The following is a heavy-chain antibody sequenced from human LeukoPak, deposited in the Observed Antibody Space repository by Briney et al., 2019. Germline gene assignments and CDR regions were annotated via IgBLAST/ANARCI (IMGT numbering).Heavy chain of an antibody. D-gene: IGHD3-3*01. CDR3: ARDMFLYDFWSGPMYYFDY. CDR1: GYTFTSYG. J-gene: IGHJ4*02. CDR2: ISAYNGNT. Sequence: ASVKVSCTASGYTFTSYGISWVRQAPGQGLEWMGWISAYNGNTNYAQKLQGRVTMTTDTSTSTAYMELRSLRSDDTAVYYCARDMFLYDFWSGPMYYFDYWGQGTLVTVSS. V-gene: IGHV1-18*01.